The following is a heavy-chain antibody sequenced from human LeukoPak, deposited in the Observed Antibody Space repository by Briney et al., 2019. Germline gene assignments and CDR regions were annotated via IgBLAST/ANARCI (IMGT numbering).Heavy chain of an antibody. CDR2: ISDDGRNK. CDR1: GFIFISYG. V-gene: IGHV3-30*18. J-gene: IGHJ4*02. CDR3: AKVLPSRSGGPLYGSGWYDRPPPGWYYFDY. D-gene: IGHD6-19*01. Sequence: GGSLRLSCEASGFIFISYGMHWVRQAPGKGLEWVAVISDDGRNKDYADSVKGRFTISRDNSKDTLYLQMNSLRAEDTAVYYCAKVLPSRSGGPLYGSGWYDRPPPGWYYFDYWGQGTLVTVSS.